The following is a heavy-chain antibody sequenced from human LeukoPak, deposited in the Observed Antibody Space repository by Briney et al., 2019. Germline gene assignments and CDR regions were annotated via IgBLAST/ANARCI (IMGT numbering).Heavy chain of an antibody. CDR1: GGSISSTIYY. CDR3: ARYSAIVGAPHFDY. V-gene: IGHV4-39*01. J-gene: IGHJ4*02. D-gene: IGHD1-26*01. CDR2: IYYSGST. Sequence: SETLSLTCTVSGGSISSTIYYWGWIRQPPGKGLEWIGSIYYSGSTYYNPSLKSRVTISVDTTKNQFSLRLSSVTAADTAVYYCARYSAIVGAPHFDYWGQGTLVTVSS.